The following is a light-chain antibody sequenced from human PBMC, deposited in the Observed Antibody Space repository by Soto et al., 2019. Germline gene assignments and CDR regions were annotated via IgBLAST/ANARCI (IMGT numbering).Light chain of an antibody. Sequence: DIQVTQSPSSLSASLGDRVSITCRASRDISNYLAWYQQKPGQVPRLLISGASTLHSGVPSRFSGSGSGTDFTLTITSLQPEDIATYFCQKYETAPLTFGGGTKV. CDR1: RDISNY. V-gene: IGKV1-27*01. J-gene: IGKJ4*01. CDR2: GAS. CDR3: QKYETAPLT.